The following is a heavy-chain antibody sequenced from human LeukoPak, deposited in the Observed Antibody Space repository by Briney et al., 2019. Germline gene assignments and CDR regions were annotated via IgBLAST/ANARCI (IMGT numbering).Heavy chain of an antibody. J-gene: IGHJ4*02. D-gene: IGHD5-18*01. V-gene: IGHV3-73*01. CDR3: AKGGRQLWSFFDY. CDR2: ITTKASNYAT. Sequence: GGSLRLSCEASGFTFSGSDIHWVRQASGKGLERVGRITTKASNYATAYGASVKGRFTISRDDSENTAYLQMNSLKTEDTAVYYCAKGGRQLWSFFDYWGQGTLVTVSS. CDR1: GFTFSGSD.